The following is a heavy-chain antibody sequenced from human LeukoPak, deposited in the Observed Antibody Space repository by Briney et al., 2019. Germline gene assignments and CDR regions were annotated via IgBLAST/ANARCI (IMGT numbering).Heavy chain of an antibody. Sequence: ASVKVSCKASGYTFTGYYMHWVRQAPGQGLEWMGWINPNSGGTNYAQKFQGRVTMTRDASISTAYMELSRLRSEDTAVYYCATHEQIRSYYYDSSGYYYVAFDIWGQGTMVTVSS. CDR3: ATHEQIRSYYYDSSGYYYVAFDI. CDR1: GYTFTGYY. CDR2: INPNSGGT. J-gene: IGHJ3*02. D-gene: IGHD3-22*01. V-gene: IGHV1-2*02.